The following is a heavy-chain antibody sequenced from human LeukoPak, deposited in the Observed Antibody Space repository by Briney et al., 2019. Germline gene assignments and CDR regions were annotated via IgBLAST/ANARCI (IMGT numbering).Heavy chain of an antibody. CDR2: IGTAGDT. Sequence: GGSLRLSCAASGFTFSSYDMHWVRQATGKGLEWVSAIGTAGDTYYPGSVKGRFTISRENAKNSLYLQMNSLRAEDTAVYYCARGVTTVYYYYYYGMDVWGQGTLVTVSS. V-gene: IGHV3-13*01. J-gene: IGHJ6*02. CDR3: ARGVTTVYYYYYYGMDV. D-gene: IGHD4-17*01. CDR1: GFTFSSYD.